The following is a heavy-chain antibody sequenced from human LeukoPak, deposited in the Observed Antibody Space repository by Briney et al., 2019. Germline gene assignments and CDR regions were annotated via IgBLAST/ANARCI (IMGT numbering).Heavy chain of an antibody. CDR2: ISYNGSHQ. D-gene: IGHD3-3*01. J-gene: IGHJ4*02. Sequence: GGALRLSCAASGFTFSTYAMHWVRQAPGKGLEWLTVISYNGSHQYYSDSVRGRFIISRDNSRNSVFLQINRLRPEDTAVYYCATSIRRITISSWGQGTLVTVSS. CDR1: GFTFSTYA. V-gene: IGHV3-30*04. CDR3: ATSIRRITISS.